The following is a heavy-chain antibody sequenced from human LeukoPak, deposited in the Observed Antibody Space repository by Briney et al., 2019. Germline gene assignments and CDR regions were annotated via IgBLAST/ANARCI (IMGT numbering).Heavy chain of an antibody. CDR2: INHSGST. J-gene: IGHJ4*02. CDR3: ARDLAAAGKAIY. Sequence: PSETLSLTCAVYGGSFSGYYWSWIRQPPGKGLEWIGEINHSGSTNYNPSLKSRVTISVDTSKNQFSLKLSSVTAADTAVYYCARDLAAAGKAIYWGQGTLVTVSS. V-gene: IGHV4-34*01. D-gene: IGHD6-13*01. CDR1: GGSFSGYY.